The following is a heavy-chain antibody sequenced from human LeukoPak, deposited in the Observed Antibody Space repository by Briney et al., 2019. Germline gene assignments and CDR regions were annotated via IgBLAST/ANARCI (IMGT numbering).Heavy chain of an antibody. J-gene: IGHJ4*02. CDR3: AAYYYDSSGYYEFDY. CDR1: GGTFSSYA. CDR2: IIPIFGTA. D-gene: IGHD3-22*01. Sequence: ASVKVSCKASGGTFSSYAISWVRQAPGQGLEWMGRIIPIFGTANYAQKFQGRVTITTDESTSTAYMELSSLRSEDKAVYYCAAYYYDSSGYYEFDYWGQGTLVTVSS. V-gene: IGHV1-69*05.